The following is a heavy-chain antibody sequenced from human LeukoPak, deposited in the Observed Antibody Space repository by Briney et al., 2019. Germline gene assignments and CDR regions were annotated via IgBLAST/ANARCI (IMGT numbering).Heavy chain of an antibody. CDR3: ARSPPPRGLYSGSYYSSYYYYGMDV. Sequence: AASVKVSCKASGYTFTSYGISWVRQAPGQGLEWMGWISAYNGNTNYAQKLQGRVTMTTDTSTSTAYMELRSLRSDDTAVYYCARSPPPRGLYSGSYYSSYYYYGMDVWGQGTTVTVSS. D-gene: IGHD1-26*01. J-gene: IGHJ6*02. CDR1: GYTFTSYG. V-gene: IGHV1-18*01. CDR2: ISAYNGNT.